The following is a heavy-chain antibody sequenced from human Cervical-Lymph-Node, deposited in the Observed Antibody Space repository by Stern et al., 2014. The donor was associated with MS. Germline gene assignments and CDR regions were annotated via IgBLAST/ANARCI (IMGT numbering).Heavy chain of an antibody. Sequence: QVQLVQSGGEVKQPGASVTVSCQAFGYTFTSFGINWVRQAPGQGLEWMGWISSHNGETHYGQNVQGRVTMTTDASTSTTFMELRGLKSDDTAVYYCAIVWGQGTVVVVSS. CDR1: GYTFTSFG. V-gene: IGHV1-18*01. CDR3: AIV. J-gene: IGHJ3*01. CDR2: ISSHNGET.